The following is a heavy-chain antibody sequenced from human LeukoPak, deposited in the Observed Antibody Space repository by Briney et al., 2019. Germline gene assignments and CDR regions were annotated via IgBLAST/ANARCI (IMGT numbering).Heavy chain of an antibody. D-gene: IGHD3-22*01. J-gene: IGHJ4*02. V-gene: IGHV3-21*01. CDR3: ARDHDSSGYYRLDY. CDR1: GFTFSSYS. Sequence: GGSLRLSCAASGFTFSSYSMNWVRQAPGKGLEWVSSISGSSSYIYYADSVKGRFTISRDNAKNSLYLQMNSLRAEDTAVYYCARDHDSSGYYRLDYWGQGTLVTVSS. CDR2: ISGSSSYI.